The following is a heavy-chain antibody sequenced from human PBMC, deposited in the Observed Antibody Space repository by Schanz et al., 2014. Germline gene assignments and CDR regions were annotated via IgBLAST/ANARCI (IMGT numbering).Heavy chain of an antibody. J-gene: IGHJ4*02. CDR3: ARDGEAAAGCDY. D-gene: IGHD6-13*01. V-gene: IGHV1-8*02. Sequence: QVQLVQSGAEVMKPGSSVKVSCKASGGTFSSYTINWVRQATGQGLEWMGWMNSKTGNTGYAQRFQGRVTMTRDTSTSTVYMELSSLRSEDTAVYYCARDGEAAAGCDYWGQGTLXTVSS. CDR2: MNSKTGNT. CDR1: GGTFSSYT.